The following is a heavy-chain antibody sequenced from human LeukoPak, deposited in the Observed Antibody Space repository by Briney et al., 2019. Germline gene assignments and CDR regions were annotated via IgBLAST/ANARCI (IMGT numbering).Heavy chain of an antibody. Sequence: GRSLRLSCAAAGFTFSSYGMRWVRQAPGRGRVRVAVISYDGSNKYYADSVKGRFTISRDNSKNTLYLQMNSLRAEDTAVYYCAKRRVGPYFYYFDYWGQGTLVTVSS. D-gene: IGHD1-26*01. CDR2: ISYDGSNK. CDR1: GFTFSSYG. J-gene: IGHJ4*02. V-gene: IGHV3-30*18. CDR3: AKRRVGPYFYYFDY.